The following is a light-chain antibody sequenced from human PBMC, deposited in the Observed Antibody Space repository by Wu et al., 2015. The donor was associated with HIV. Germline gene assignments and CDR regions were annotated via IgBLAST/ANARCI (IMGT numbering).Light chain of an antibody. Sequence: EIVLTQSPGTLSLSPGERATLSCRASQSISSNYLAWYQQKPGQAPRLLISVASSRATGIPDRFSGSVSGTDFTLTISRLEPEDFALYYCQQYGXSPPTFGEGPRWRSN. CDR3: QQYGXSPPT. J-gene: IGKJ4*01. CDR1: QSISSNY. CDR2: VAS. V-gene: IGKV3-20*01.